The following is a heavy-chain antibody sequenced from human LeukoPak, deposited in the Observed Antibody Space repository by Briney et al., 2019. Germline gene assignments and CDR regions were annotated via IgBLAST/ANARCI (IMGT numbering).Heavy chain of an antibody. D-gene: IGHD2-2*01. Sequence: SETLSLTCTVSGGSISSYYWSWIRQPAGKGLEWIGRIYTSGSTNYNPSLKSRVTMSVDTSKTQFSLKLSSVTAADTAVYYCARDKVAAMQDYYYYYYMDVWGKGTTVTASS. CDR3: ARDKVAAMQDYYYYYYMDV. CDR2: IYTSGST. CDR1: GGSISSYY. J-gene: IGHJ6*03. V-gene: IGHV4-4*07.